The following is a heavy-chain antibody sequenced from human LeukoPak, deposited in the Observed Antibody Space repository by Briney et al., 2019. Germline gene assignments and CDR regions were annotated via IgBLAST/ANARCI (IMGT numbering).Heavy chain of an antibody. CDR2: IYWNDDK. CDR3: AHSTSRTYYDFWSGQGEFDY. J-gene: IGHJ4*02. CDR1: GFSLSTSGVG. D-gene: IGHD3-3*01. Sequence: SGPTLVNPTQTLTLTCTFSGFSLSTSGVGVGWIRQPPGKALEWLALIYWNDDKRYSPSLKSRLTITKDTSKNQVVLTMTNMDPVDTATYYCAHSTSRTYYDFWSGQGEFDYWGQGTLVTVSS. V-gene: IGHV2-5*01.